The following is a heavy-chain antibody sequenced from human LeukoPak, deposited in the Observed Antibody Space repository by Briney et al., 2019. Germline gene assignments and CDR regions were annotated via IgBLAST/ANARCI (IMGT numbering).Heavy chain of an antibody. CDR2: ISSSGSTI. Sequence: GGSLRLSCAASGFTFSSYSMNWVRQAPGKGLEWVSSISSSGSTIYYADSVKGRFTISRDNAKNSLYLQMNSLRAEDTAVYYCARDKGIAAAYFDYWGQGTLVTVSS. V-gene: IGHV3-48*04. CDR3: ARDKGIAAAYFDY. J-gene: IGHJ4*02. D-gene: IGHD6-13*01. CDR1: GFTFSSYS.